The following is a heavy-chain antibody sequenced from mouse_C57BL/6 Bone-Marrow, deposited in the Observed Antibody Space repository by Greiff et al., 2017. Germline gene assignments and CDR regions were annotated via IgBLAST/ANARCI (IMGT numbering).Heavy chain of an antibody. V-gene: IGHV5-6*01. CDR3: ARHEWLLWYFDV. CDR2: ISSGGSYT. Sequence: VMLVESGGDLVKPGGSLKLSCAASGFTFSSYGMSWVRQTPDKRLEWVATISSGGSYTYYPDSVKGRFTISRDNAKNTLYLQMSSLKSEDTAMYYCARHEWLLWYFDVWGTGTTVTVSS. D-gene: IGHD2-3*01. J-gene: IGHJ1*03. CDR1: GFTFSSYG.